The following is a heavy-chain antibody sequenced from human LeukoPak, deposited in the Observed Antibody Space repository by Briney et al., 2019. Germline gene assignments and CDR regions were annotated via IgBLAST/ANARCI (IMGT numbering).Heavy chain of an antibody. CDR3: ARYRVITNDYFDS. CDR2: ISNSGNTI. J-gene: IGHJ4*02. D-gene: IGHD3-16*01. CDR1: GFTFGDYY. Sequence: GGSLRLSCAASGFTFGDYYMSWIRQAPGKGLEWVSYISNSGNTIKEADSVKGRFTISKDNAQNSLFLQMKSLRAEDTAVYYCARYRVITNDYFDSWGQGTLVTVSS. V-gene: IGHV3-11*01.